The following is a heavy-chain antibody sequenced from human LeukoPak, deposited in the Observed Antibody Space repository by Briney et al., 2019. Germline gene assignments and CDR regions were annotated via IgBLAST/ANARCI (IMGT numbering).Heavy chain of an antibody. CDR3: ARGRFHSGSYYLDY. CDR1: GGSFSGYY. V-gene: IGHV4-34*01. Sequence: SETLYLTCAVYGGSFSGYYWSWIRQPPGKGLEWIGEINHSGSTNYNPSLKSRVTISVDTSKNQFSLKLSSVTAADTAVYYCARGRFHSGSYYLDYWGQGTLVTVSS. D-gene: IGHD3-10*01. CDR2: INHSGST. J-gene: IGHJ4*02.